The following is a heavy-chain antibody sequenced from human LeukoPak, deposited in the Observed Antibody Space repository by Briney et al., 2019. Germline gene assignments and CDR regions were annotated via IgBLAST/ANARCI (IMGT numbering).Heavy chain of an antibody. CDR1: GITFSNYA. V-gene: IGHV3-23*01. CDR2: ISGSAHKI. CDR3: AGRPTGYSSGYIH. Sequence: GGSLGLSCVASGITFSNYAVSWVRQAPEKGLDWVSVISGSAHKIRYADSVKGRFTISRDNSENIVYLQMNNLRVEDTAVYYCAGRPTGYSSGYIHWGQGTLVTVSS. D-gene: IGHD5-18*01. J-gene: IGHJ4*02.